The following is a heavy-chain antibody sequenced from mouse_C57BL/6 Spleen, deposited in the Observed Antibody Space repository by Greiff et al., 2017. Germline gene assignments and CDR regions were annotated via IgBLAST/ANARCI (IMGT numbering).Heavy chain of an antibody. CDR3: AVGSSYAMDY. CDR1: GYSFTGYF. D-gene: IGHD1-3*01. J-gene: IGHJ4*01. Sequence: LVESGPELVKPGDSVKISCKASGYSFTGYFMNWVMQSHGKSLEWIGRINPYNGDTFYNQKFKGKATLTVDKSSSTAHMELRSLTSEDSAVYYCAVGSSYAMDYWGQGTSVTVSS. V-gene: IGHV1-20*01. CDR2: INPYNGDT.